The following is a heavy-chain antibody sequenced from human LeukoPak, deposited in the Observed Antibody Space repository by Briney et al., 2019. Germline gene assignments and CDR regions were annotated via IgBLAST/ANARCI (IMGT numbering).Heavy chain of an antibody. J-gene: IGHJ4*02. CDR3: ASYGATGTYSIVEPYYFDY. D-gene: IGHD1-26*01. Sequence: PGGSLRLSCAASGFTFSSYAMHWVRQAPGKGLEWVAVISYDGSNKYYADSVKGRFTISRDNSKNTLYLQMNSLRAEDTAVYYCASYGATGTYSIVEPYYFDYWGQGTLVTVSS. CDR2: ISYDGSNK. V-gene: IGHV3-30-3*01. CDR1: GFTFSSYA.